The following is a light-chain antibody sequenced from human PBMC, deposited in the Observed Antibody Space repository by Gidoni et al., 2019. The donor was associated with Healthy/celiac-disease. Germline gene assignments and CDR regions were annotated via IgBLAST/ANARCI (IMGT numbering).Light chain of an antibody. Sequence: IQETQSPSSLSASVGDRVTITCRASQSISSYLNWYQQKPGKAPKLLIYAASSLQSGVPSRFSGSGSGTDFTLTISSLQPEDFATYYCQQSYSTPVTFGPGTKVDIK. V-gene: IGKV1-39*01. J-gene: IGKJ3*01. CDR1: QSISSY. CDR3: QQSYSTPVT. CDR2: AAS.